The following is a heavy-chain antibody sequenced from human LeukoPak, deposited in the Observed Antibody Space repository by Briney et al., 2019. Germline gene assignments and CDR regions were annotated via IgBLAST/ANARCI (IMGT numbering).Heavy chain of an antibody. CDR3: AREDYYDSTSKWDY. D-gene: IGHD3-22*01. V-gene: IGHV1-46*01. Sequence: ASVKVSCNASGYTFTSYYMHGVRQAPGQGLEWMGIISPSGASTTYAQNFQGRVTMTRDMSTSTLYMELSSLKSEDTAVYYCAREDYYDSTSKWDYWGQGTLVTVSS. J-gene: IGHJ4*02. CDR2: ISPSGAST. CDR1: GYTFTSYY.